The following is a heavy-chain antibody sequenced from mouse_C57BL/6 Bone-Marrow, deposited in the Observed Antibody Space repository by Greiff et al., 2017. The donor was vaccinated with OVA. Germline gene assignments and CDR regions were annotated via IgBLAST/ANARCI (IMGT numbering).Heavy chain of an antibody. V-gene: IGHV1-54*01. J-gene: IGHJ1*03. CDR3: ARSYYGSSYVAYFDV. Sequence: QVQLQQSGAELVRPGTSVKVSCKASGYAFTNYLIEWVKQRPGQGLEWIGVINPGSGGTNYNEKFKGKATLTADKSSSTAYMQLSSLQSEDSAVYFCARSYYGSSYVAYFDVWGTGTTVTVSS. CDR1: GYAFTNYL. D-gene: IGHD1-1*01. CDR2: INPGSGGT.